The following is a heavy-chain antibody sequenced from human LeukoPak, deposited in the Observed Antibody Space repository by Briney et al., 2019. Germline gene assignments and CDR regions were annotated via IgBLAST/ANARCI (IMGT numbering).Heavy chain of an antibody. D-gene: IGHD3-22*01. Sequence: SETLSLTCTVSGGSISSYYWSWLRQPPGKGLEWIGYIYYSGSTDYNPSLKSRVTISVDTSKNQFSLKLSSVTAADTAVYYCARLDSSGYQGADWGQGTLVTVSS. CDR1: GGSISSYY. CDR3: ARLDSSGYQGAD. V-gene: IGHV4-59*01. J-gene: IGHJ4*02. CDR2: IYYSGST.